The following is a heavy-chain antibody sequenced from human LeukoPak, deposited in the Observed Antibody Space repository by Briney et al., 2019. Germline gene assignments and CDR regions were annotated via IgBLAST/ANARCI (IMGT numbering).Heavy chain of an antibody. CDR2: ISGSGGST. CDR3: AKATTGYSRDWYYFDY. Sequence: PGGSLRLSCAASGFTFSSYAMSWVRQAPGKGLEWVSAISGSGGSTYYADSVKGRFTISRDNSKNTLYLQMNSLRAEDTAVYYCAKATTGYSRDWYYFDYWGQGTLVTVSS. CDR1: GFTFSSYA. D-gene: IGHD6-19*01. J-gene: IGHJ4*02. V-gene: IGHV3-23*01.